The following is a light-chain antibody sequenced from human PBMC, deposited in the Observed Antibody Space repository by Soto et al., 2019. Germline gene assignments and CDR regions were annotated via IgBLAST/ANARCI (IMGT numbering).Light chain of an antibody. J-gene: IGKJ4*01. V-gene: IGKV3-15*01. CDR2: GA. Sequence: EIVMTQSPATLSVSPGERATLSCRASQSVGRNLAWYQQKPGQAPRLLIYGASRATGIPARFSGSGSGTEFTLTISSLQSEDFAIYSCQQYNHWPPLTFGGGTKVEIK. CDR3: QQYNHWPPLT. CDR1: QSVGRN.